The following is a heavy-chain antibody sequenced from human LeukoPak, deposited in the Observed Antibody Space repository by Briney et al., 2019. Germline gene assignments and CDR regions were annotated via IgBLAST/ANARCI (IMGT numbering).Heavy chain of an antibody. J-gene: IGHJ4*02. CDR1: GGSISSGSYY. D-gene: IGHD5-12*01. CDR3: ARDPYSGYGRFDY. Sequence: SQTLSLTCTVSGGSISSGSYYWSWIRQPAGKGLEWIGRIYTTGSTNYNPSLKSRVTISVDTSKNHFSLKLSSVTAADTAVYYCARDPYSGYGRFDYWGQGTLVTVSS. CDR2: IYTTGST. V-gene: IGHV4-61*02.